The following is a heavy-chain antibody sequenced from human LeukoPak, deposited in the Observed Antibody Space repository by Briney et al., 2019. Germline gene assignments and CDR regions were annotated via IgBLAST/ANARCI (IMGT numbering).Heavy chain of an antibody. J-gene: IGHJ4*02. V-gene: IGHV3-21*01. D-gene: IGHD6-13*01. Sequence: GGSLRLSCAASGFTFSSYSMNWVRQAPGKGLEWVSSISSSSSYIYYADSVKGRLTTSRDNAKSSLYLEMNSLRAEDTAVYYCARDGAAAAGRYFDYWGQGSLVTVSS. CDR3: ARDGAAAAGRYFDY. CDR2: ISSSSSYI. CDR1: GFTFSSYS.